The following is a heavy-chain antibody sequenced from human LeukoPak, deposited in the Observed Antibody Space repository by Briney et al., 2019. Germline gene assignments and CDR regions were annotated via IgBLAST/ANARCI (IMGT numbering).Heavy chain of an antibody. Sequence: SETLSLTCTVSGGSIISYYWSWIRQPPGKGLEWIGYIYYSGSTNYNPSLKSRVTISVDTSKNQFSLKLSSVTAADTAVYYCARDLLGVAVTGYYYYYMNVWGKGTTVTVSS. J-gene: IGHJ6*03. CDR2: IYYSGST. D-gene: IGHD2-21*02. CDR3: ARDLLGVAVTGYYYYYMNV. CDR1: GGSIISYY. V-gene: IGHV4-59*01.